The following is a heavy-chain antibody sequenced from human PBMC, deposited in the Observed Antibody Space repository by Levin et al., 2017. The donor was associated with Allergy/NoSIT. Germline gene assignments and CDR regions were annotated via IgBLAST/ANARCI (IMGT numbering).Heavy chain of an antibody. CDR2: INHSGST. J-gene: IGHJ4*02. Sequence: SETLSLTCAVYGGSFSGYYWSWIRQPPGKGLEWIGEINHSGSTNYNPSLKSRVTISVDTSKNQFSLKLSSVTAADTAVYYCARRRPGYSSSRSFDYWGQGTLVTVSS. D-gene: IGHD6-13*01. V-gene: IGHV4-34*01. CDR1: GGSFSGYY. CDR3: ARRRPGYSSSRSFDY.